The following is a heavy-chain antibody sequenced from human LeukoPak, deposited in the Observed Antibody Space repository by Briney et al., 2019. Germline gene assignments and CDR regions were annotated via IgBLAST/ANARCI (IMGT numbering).Heavy chain of an antibody. J-gene: IGHJ6*03. CDR2: IIPIFGTA. CDR1: GGTFSSYA. Sequence: SVKVSCKASGGTFSSYAISWVRQAPGQGLEWMGGIIPIFGTANYAQKFQGRVTITADKSMSTAYMELSSLRSEDTAVYYCARGATRYRNYYYMDVWGKGTTVTISS. D-gene: IGHD5-18*01. CDR3: ARGATRYRNYYYMDV. V-gene: IGHV1-69*06.